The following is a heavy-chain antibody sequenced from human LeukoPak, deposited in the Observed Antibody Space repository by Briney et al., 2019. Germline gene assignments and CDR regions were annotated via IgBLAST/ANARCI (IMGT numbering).Heavy chain of an antibody. D-gene: IGHD6-19*01. CDR3: ARVGGYGSGWYPFDY. Sequence: ASVKVSCKASGYTFTSYYMHWVRQAPGQGLEWMGIINPSGGSTSYAQKFQGRVAMTRDTSTSTVYMELSSLRSEDTAVYYCARVGGYGSGWYPFDYWGQGTLVTVSS. V-gene: IGHV1-46*01. CDR2: INPSGGST. J-gene: IGHJ4*02. CDR1: GYTFTSYY.